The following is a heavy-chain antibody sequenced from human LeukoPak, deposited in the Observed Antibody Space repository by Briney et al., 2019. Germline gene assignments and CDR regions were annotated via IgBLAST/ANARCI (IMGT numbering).Heavy chain of an antibody. CDR3: TRTIGYRPVAGLKEKWFDP. Sequence: ASVKVSCKASGYTFTDYYVHWVRQAPELGLEWMGIINPLRGITIYAQKFQGRVTMTSDTSTNTVYMELSSLISEDTAVYYCTRTIGYRPVAGLKEKWFDPWGQGTLVTVSS. J-gene: IGHJ5*02. D-gene: IGHD6-19*01. CDR2: INPLRGIT. CDR1: GYTFTDYY. V-gene: IGHV1-46*01.